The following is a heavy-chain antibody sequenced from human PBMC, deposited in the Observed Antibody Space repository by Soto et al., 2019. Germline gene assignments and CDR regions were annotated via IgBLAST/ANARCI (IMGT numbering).Heavy chain of an antibody. D-gene: IGHD5-12*01. CDR3: ARDSQAGDIVGGYYFDY. CDR2: ISSSSSNI. Sequence: PGGSLRLSFAASGFTFSSNYMSWVRQAPGKGLEGVSISSSSSNIYYADSVKGRFTISRDNAKNSLYLQMNSLRAEDTAVYYCARDSQAGDIVGGYYFDYWGQGTLVTVSS. CDR1: GFTFSSNY. V-gene: IGHV3-21*01. J-gene: IGHJ4*02.